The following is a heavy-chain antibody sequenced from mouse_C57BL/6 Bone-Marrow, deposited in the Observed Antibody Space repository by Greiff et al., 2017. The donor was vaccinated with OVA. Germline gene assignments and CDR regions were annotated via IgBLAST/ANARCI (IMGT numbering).Heavy chain of an antibody. V-gene: IGHV14-4*01. CDR2: IDPENGDT. CDR1: GFNIKDDY. Sequence: VQLQQSGAELVRPGASVKLSCTASGFNIKDDYMHWVKQRPEQGLEWIGWIDPENGDTEYASKFQGQATITADTSSNKAYLQLSSQTSEDTDVNNCTTEEELAWFADWGKGTLVTVAA. J-gene: IGHJ3*01. CDR3: TTEEELAWFAD.